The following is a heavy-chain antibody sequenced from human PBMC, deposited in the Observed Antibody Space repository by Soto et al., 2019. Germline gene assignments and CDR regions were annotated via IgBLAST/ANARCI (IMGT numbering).Heavy chain of an antibody. D-gene: IGHD1-7*01. V-gene: IGHV3-64*01. Sequence: GGSLRLSCAASGFTFSSYAMHWVRQAPGKGLEYVSAISSNGGSTYYANSVKGRFTISRDNSKNTLYLQMGSLRAEDMAVYYCARDGGDWNYANDGPYYYYYYMDVWGKGTTVTVSS. CDR3: ARDGGDWNYANDGPYYYYYYMDV. J-gene: IGHJ6*03. CDR1: GFTFSSYA. CDR2: ISSNGGST.